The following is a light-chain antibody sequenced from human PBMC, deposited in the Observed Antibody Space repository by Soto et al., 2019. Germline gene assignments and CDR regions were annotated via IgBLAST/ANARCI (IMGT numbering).Light chain of an antibody. CDR1: SSDVGSYNL. V-gene: IGLV2-8*01. J-gene: IGLJ1*01. CDR3: SSYAGSNNFDV. CDR2: EVS. Sequence: QPALTQPASVSGSPGQSITISCTGTSSDVGSYNLVSWYQQHPGKAPKLVIYEVSKRPSGVPDRFSGSKSGNTASLTVSGLQAEDEADYYCSSYAGSNNFDVFGTGTKVTVL.